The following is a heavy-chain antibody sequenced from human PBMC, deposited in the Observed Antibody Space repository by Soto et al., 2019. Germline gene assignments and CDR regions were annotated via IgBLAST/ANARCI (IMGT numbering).Heavy chain of an antibody. CDR3: ARLIEVLGYCSGGSCYPDAFDI. Sequence: ETLSLTCTVSGGSVSSGSYYWSWIRQPPGKGLEWIGYIYYSGSTNYNPSLKSRVTISVDTSKNQFSLKLSSVTAADTAVYYCARLIEVLGYCSGGSCYPDAFDIWGQGTMVTVSS. J-gene: IGHJ3*02. D-gene: IGHD2-15*01. V-gene: IGHV4-61*01. CDR2: IYYSGST. CDR1: GGSVSSGSYY.